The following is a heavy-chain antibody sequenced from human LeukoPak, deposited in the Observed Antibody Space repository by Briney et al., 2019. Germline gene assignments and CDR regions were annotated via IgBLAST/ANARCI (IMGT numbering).Heavy chain of an antibody. CDR1: GFTFSSYS. CDR2: ISSSSGYI. Sequence: PGGTLRLSCAASGFTFSSYSMNWVRQPPEKGLEWVASISSSSGYIYYADSVKGRFTISRDNAKNALYLQMNSLRAEDTAVYYCARDAFDPWGQGTLVTVSS. V-gene: IGHV3-21*01. CDR3: ARDAFDP. J-gene: IGHJ5*02.